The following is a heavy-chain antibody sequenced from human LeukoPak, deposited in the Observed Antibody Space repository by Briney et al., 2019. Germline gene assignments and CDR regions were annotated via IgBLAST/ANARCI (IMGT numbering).Heavy chain of an antibody. CDR3: AKDVTGRDYSGVY. CDR2: ISISGGDT. J-gene: IGHJ4*02. V-gene: IGHV3-23*01. CDR1: GFTFSSYA. Sequence: GGSLRLSCGASGFTFSSYAMSWVRQAPGKGLEWVSTISISGGDTFYADSVKGRFTTSRDNSKNTLYLQMNSLRAEDTAVYYCAKDVTGRDYSGVYWGQGTLVTVSS. D-gene: IGHD4-11*01.